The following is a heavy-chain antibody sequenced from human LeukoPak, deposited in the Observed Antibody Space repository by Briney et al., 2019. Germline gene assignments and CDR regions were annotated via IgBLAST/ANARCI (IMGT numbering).Heavy chain of an antibody. CDR2: IYYSGST. CDR3: ARAPFRTKVTPYPSNGALGYYYYGMDV. CDR1: GGSISSYY. D-gene: IGHD4-17*01. Sequence: SETLSLTCTVSGGSISSYYWNWIRQPPGKGLEWIGYIYYSGSTNYNPSPKSRVTISVDTSKNQFSLKLSSVTAADTAVYYCARAPFRTKVTPYPSNGALGYYYYGMDVWGQGTTVTVSS. J-gene: IGHJ6*02. V-gene: IGHV4-59*01.